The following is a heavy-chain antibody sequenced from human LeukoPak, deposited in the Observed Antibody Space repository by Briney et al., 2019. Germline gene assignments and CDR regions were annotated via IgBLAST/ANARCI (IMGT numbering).Heavy chain of an antibody. Sequence: GGSLRLSCAASGFTFSNAWMSWVRQAPGKGLEWVGRIKSKTDGGTTDYAAPVKGRFTISRDDSKNTLYLQMNSLKTEDTAMYYCTTDLYDYVWGSPSDYWGQGTLVTVSS. V-gene: IGHV3-15*01. D-gene: IGHD3-16*01. CDR2: IKSKTDGGTT. CDR3: TTDLYDYVWGSPSDY. CDR1: GFTFSNAW. J-gene: IGHJ4*02.